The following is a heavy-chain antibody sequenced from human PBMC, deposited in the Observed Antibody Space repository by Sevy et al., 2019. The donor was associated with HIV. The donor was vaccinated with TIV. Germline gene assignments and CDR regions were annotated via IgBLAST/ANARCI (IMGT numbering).Heavy chain of an antibody. V-gene: IGHV3-11*01. J-gene: IGHJ4*02. CDR1: GFTFSDYY. CDR3: MRMNDDNHFDY. CDR2: ISNTGFTI. Sequence: GGSLRLSCEASGFTFSDYYMTWIRQAPGTGLEWVSYISNTGFTIFDADSVKGRFTISRDNAKNSLFLQMNSLKAADTAVYYCMRMNDDNHFDYWGQGTLVTVSS. D-gene: IGHD1-1*01.